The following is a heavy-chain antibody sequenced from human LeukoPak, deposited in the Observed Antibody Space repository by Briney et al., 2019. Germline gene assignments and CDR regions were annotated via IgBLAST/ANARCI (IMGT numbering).Heavy chain of an antibody. CDR1: GGSISSSSYY. Sequence: SETLSLTCTVSGGSISSSSYYWGWIRQPPGKGLEWIGSIYYSGSTYYNPSLKSRVTISVDTSKNQFSLMLSSVTAADAAVYYCARDTDYDILTGSYFDYSGQRTLVTLSP. J-gene: IGHJ4*02. CDR3: ARDTDYDILTGSYFDY. CDR2: IYYSGST. D-gene: IGHD3-9*01. V-gene: IGHV4-39*02.